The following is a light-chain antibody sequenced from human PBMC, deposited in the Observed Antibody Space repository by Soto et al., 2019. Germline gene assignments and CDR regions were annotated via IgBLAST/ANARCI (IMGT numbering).Light chain of an antibody. J-gene: IGKJ1*01. CDR2: DAS. Sequence: DIQMTQSPSTLSGSVGDRVTITCRASQTISSWLAWYQQKPGKAPKLLIYDASSLESGVPSRFSGSGSGTDFTLTISSLEPEDFAVYYCQQRSNWPRTFGQGTKVDIK. V-gene: IGKV1-5*01. CDR3: QQRSNWPRT. CDR1: QTISSW.